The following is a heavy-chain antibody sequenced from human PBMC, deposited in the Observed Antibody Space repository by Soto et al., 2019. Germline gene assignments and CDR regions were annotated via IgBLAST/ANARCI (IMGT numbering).Heavy chain of an antibody. D-gene: IGHD3-10*01. CDR2: IYYSGST. CDR1: GGSISSGGYY. Sequence: QVQLQESGPGLVKPSQTLSLTCTVSGGSISSGGYYWSWIRQHPGKGLEWIGYIYYSGSTYYNPSLKSRVTISVDTSKNQFSLKLSSVTAADTAVYYCARVLWFGELLYQSNWFDPWGQGTLVTVSS. CDR3: ARVLWFGELLYQSNWFDP. J-gene: IGHJ5*02. V-gene: IGHV4-31*03.